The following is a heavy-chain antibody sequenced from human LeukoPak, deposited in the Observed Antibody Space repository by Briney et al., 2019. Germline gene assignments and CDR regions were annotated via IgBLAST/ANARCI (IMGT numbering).Heavy chain of an antibody. D-gene: IGHD1-26*01. V-gene: IGHV4-59*11. CDR2: IYYSGST. CDR1: GGSISSHY. Sequence: SETLSLTCTVSGGSISSHYWSWIRQPPGKGLEWIGYIYYSGSTNYNPSLKSRVTISVDTSKNQFSLKLSSVTAADTAVYYCARKWEPPGGANWFDPWGQGTLVTVSS. J-gene: IGHJ5*02. CDR3: ARKWEPPGGANWFDP.